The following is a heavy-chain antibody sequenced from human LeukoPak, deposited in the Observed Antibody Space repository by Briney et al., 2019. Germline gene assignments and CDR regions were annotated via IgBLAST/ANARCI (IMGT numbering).Heavy chain of an antibody. V-gene: IGHV1-18*01. J-gene: IGHJ6*02. CDR3: ARDHPLYLEDFIYYYYGMDV. CDR1: GYTFTSYG. D-gene: IGHD1-1*01. CDR2: ISAYNGNT. Sequence: ASVKVSCKASGYTFTSYGISWVRQAPGQGLEWMGWISAYNGNTNYAQKLQGRVTMTTDTSTSTAYMELRSLRSDDTAVYYCARDHPLYLEDFIYYYYGMDVWGRGTTVTVSS.